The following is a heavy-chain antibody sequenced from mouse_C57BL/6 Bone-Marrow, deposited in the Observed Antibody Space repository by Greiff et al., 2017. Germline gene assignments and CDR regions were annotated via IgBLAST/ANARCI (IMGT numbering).Heavy chain of an antibody. V-gene: IGHV1-69*01. CDR2: IDPSDSYT. CDR1: GYTFTSYW. J-gene: IGHJ4*01. Sequence: VQLQQPGAELVMPGASVKLSCKASGYTFTSYWMHWVKQRPGQGLEWIGEIDPSDSYTNYNQKFKGKSTLTVDKSSSTAYMQLSSLTSEDSAVYYCAREHYIAMVYWGQGTSVTVSS. D-gene: IGHD2-12*01. CDR3: AREHYIAMVY.